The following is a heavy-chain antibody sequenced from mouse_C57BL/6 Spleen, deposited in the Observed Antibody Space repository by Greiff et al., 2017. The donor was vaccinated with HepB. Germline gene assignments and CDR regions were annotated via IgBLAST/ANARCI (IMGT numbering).Heavy chain of an antibody. CDR2: IRLKSDNYAT. CDR3: TVSYYDYDDYYAMDY. D-gene: IGHD2-4*01. J-gene: IGHJ4*01. CDR1: GFTFSNYW. V-gene: IGHV6-3*01. Sequence: EVKLMESGGGLVQPGGSMKLSCVASGFTFSNYWMNWVRQSPEKGLEWVAQIRLKSDNYATHYAESVKGRFTISRDDSKSSVYLQMNNLRAEDTGIYYCTVSYYDYDDYYAMDYWGQGTSVTVSS.